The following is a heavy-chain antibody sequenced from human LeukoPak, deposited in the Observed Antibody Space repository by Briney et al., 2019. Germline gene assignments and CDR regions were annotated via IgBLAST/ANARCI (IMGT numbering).Heavy chain of an antibody. J-gene: IGHJ4*02. CDR2: ISGDGGST. CDR1: GFTFDDYA. Sequence: GGSLRLSCAASGFTFDDYAMHWVRQAPGKGLEWVSLISGDGGSTYYADSVKGRFTISRDNAKNSLYLQMNGLRAEDTAVYYCARDYCSGGSCYFEYWGQGTLVTVSS. CDR3: ARDYCSGGSCYFEY. V-gene: IGHV3-43*02. D-gene: IGHD2-15*01.